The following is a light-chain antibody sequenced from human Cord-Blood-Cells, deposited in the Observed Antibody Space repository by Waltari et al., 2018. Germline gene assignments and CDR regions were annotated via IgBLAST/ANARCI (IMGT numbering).Light chain of an antibody. V-gene: IGKV1-5*01. CDR2: DAS. CDR3: QQYNSYSPGYT. CDR1: QSISSW. J-gene: IGKJ2*01. Sequence: DIQMTQSPSTLSASVGERVTITCRASQSISSWLAWYQQKPGKAPKLLIYDASSLESGVPSRFSGSGSGTEFTLTISSLQPDDFATYYCQQYNSYSPGYTFGQGTKLEIK.